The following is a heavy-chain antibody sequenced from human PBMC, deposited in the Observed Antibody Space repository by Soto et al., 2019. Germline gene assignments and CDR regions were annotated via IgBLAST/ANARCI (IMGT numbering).Heavy chain of an antibody. CDR1: GYTFTSYG. V-gene: IGHV1-18*01. D-gene: IGHD5-12*01. J-gene: IGHJ5*02. CDR3: ARSGYSGYDKNWFDP. CDR2: ISAYNGNT. Sequence: GASVKVSCKASGYTFTSYGISWVRQAPGQGLEWMGWISAYNGNTNYAQKLQGRVTMTTDTSTSTAYMELRSLRSDDTAVYYCARSGYSGYDKNWFDPWGQGTLVTVSS.